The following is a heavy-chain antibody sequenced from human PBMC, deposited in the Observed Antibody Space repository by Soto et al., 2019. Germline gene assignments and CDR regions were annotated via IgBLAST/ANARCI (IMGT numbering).Heavy chain of an antibody. D-gene: IGHD2-2*02. CDR2: ISGSGVNA. V-gene: IGHV3-20*01. CDR1: GFAFQNHG. CDR3: ARIPHGQYWYFDL. Sequence: EVQLVESGGSVIRPGGSLRLSCAASGFAFQNHGMAWVRQVPGKGREWVAGISGSGVNAGYADSVKGRFTISRDNGDNSLYLEINNLGVEDTALYHCARIPHGQYWYFDLGGRGTLVTVSS. J-gene: IGHJ2*01.